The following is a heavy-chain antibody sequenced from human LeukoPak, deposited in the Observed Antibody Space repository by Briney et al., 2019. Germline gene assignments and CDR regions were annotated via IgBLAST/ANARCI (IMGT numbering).Heavy chain of an antibody. Sequence: GGSLRLSCAASGFTFSSYSMNWVRQAPGKGLEWVSSISSSSSYIYYADSGKGRFTISRDNAKNSLYLQMNSLRAEDTAVYYCARPASGTIHNWFDPWGQGTLVTVSS. D-gene: IGHD3-10*01. V-gene: IGHV3-21*01. CDR3: ARPASGTIHNWFDP. CDR2: ISSSSSYI. CDR1: GFTFSSYS. J-gene: IGHJ5*02.